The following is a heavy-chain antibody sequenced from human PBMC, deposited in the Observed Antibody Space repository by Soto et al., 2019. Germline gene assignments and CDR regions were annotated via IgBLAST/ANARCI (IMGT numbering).Heavy chain of an antibody. D-gene: IGHD6-13*01. J-gene: IGHJ5*02. CDR2: ISSSSSYI. V-gene: IGHV3-21*01. CDR1: GFTFSSYS. CDR3: ARDRIAAAATGINWFDP. Sequence: EVQLVESGGGLVKPGGSLRLSCAASGFTFSSYSMNWVRQAPGKGLEWVSSISSSSSYIYYADSVKGRFTISRDNAKNSLYLQMNSLRAEDTAVYYCARDRIAAAATGINWFDPWGQGTLVTVSS.